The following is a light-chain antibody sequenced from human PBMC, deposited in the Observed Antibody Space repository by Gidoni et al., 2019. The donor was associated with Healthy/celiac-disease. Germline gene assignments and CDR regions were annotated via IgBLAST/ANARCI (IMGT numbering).Light chain of an antibody. CDR2: GKN. J-gene: IGLJ2*01. V-gene: IGLV3-19*01. CDR1: SLRSYY. CDR3: NSRDSSGNHHVV. Sequence: SSELTQDPAVSEALGQTVRITCQGDSLRSYYASWYQQKSGQAPVLVIYGKNNRPSGIQDRFSGSSSGNTASLTITGAQAEDEADYYCNSRDSSGNHHVVFGGGTKLTVL.